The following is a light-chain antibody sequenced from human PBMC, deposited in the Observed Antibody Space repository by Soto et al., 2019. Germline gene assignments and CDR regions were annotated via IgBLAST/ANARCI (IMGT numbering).Light chain of an antibody. Sequence: DIQMTQSPSSLSASVGGRVTITCRASQSISSYLNWYQQKPGKAPKLLIYAASSLQSGVPSRFSGSGSGTDFTLTISSLQPEDFATYYCQQSYSTPSITFGQGTRLEIK. CDR2: AAS. V-gene: IGKV1-39*01. J-gene: IGKJ5*01. CDR3: QQSYSTPSIT. CDR1: QSISSY.